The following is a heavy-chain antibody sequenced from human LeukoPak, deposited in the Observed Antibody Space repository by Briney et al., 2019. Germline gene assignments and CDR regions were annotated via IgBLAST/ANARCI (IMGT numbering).Heavy chain of an antibody. Sequence: GGSLRLSCAASGFTFSTYSMNWVRQAPGKGLEWVSSISTSSSYIDYADSVKGRFTISRDNAKNSLFLQMNSLRAEDTAVYYCAGAVRELLYFDYWGQGTLVTVSS. D-gene: IGHD1-26*01. CDR2: ISTSSSYI. V-gene: IGHV3-21*04. CDR1: GFTFSTYS. J-gene: IGHJ4*02. CDR3: AGAVRELLYFDY.